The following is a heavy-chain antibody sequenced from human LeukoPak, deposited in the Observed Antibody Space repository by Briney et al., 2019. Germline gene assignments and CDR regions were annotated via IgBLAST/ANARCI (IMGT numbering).Heavy chain of an antibody. CDR1: PGSINKYL. V-gene: IGHV4-59*01. CDR3: VTGGSGNFHDY. CDR2: IYYSGTT. J-gene: IGHJ4*02. D-gene: IGHD3-10*01. Sequence: SETLSLTCTVSPGSINKYLWSWIRQPPGKRLEWIGSIYYSGTTNYNPSFESRVTMSVDTSKHQFSLRLRSLTAADTAVYYCVTGGSGNFHDYWGQGTLVTVSS.